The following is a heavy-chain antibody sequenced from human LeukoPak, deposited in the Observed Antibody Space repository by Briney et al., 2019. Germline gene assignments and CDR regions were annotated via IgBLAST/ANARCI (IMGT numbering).Heavy chain of an antibody. D-gene: IGHD4-11*01. CDR1: GGSISSYY. Sequence: SETLSLTCTVSGGSISSYYWSWNRQPPGKGLEWIGYIYYSGSTNYNPFLKSRVTIPVDTSKNQFSLKLSSVTAADTAVYYCARRTSSNYVDYWGXGTLVIVSS. J-gene: IGHJ4*01. CDR2: IYYSGST. CDR3: ARRTSSNYVDY. V-gene: IGHV4-59*01.